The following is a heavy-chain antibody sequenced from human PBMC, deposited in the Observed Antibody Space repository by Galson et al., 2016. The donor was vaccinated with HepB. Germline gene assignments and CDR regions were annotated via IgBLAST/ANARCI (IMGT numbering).Heavy chain of an antibody. J-gene: IGHJ3*02. V-gene: IGHV4-30-4*01. D-gene: IGHD5-12*01. Sequence: TLSLTCTVSGGSISSGDYYWSWIRQSPGKGLEWIGYIYYSGSTYYHPSLKSRVSISVDTSKNQFSLNLSSVTAADTAVYYCSRGKGWDSGHGALDIWGQGTMVIVSS. CDR2: IYYSGST. CDR1: GGSISSGDYY. CDR3: SRGKGWDSGHGALDI.